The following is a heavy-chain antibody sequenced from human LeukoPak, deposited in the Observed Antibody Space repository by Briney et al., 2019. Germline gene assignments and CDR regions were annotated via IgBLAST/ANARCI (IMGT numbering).Heavy chain of an antibody. CDR2: INHSGST. D-gene: IGHD6-19*01. Sequence: SETLSLTCAVYGGSFSGYYWSLIRQPPGKGLEWIGEINHSGSTNYNPSLKSRVTISVDTSKNQFSLKLSSVTAADTAVYYCARGSGWHDYWGQGTLVTVSS. V-gene: IGHV4-34*01. J-gene: IGHJ4*02. CDR3: ARGSGWHDY. CDR1: GGSFSGYY.